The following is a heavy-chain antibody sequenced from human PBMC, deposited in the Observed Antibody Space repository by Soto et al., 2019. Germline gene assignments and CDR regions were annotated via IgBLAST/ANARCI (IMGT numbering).Heavy chain of an antibody. Sequence: QVQLVESGGGVVQPGRSLRLSCAASGFTFSSYGMHWFRQAPGKGLEWVAVIWFDGRNKFYADSVKGRFTISRDNSNNTVALQLDSLRDEDSAAYSCATTGPYWGQGTLVTVSS. J-gene: IGHJ4*02. V-gene: IGHV3-33*01. CDR2: IWFDGRNK. CDR3: ATTGPY. CDR1: GFTFSSYG.